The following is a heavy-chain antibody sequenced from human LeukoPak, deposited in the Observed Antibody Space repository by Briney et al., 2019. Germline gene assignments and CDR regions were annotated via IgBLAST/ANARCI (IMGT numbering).Heavy chain of an antibody. J-gene: IGHJ4*02. Sequence: ASVKVSCKASGYTFTGYYMHWVRQAPGQGLEWMGWINPNSGGTNYAQKFQGRVTMTRDTSISTAYMELSRLRSDDTAVYYCARQAAARPGPIDYWGRGTLVTVSS. CDR3: ARQAAARPGPIDY. V-gene: IGHV1-2*02. CDR2: INPNSGGT. CDR1: GYTFTGYY. D-gene: IGHD2-2*01.